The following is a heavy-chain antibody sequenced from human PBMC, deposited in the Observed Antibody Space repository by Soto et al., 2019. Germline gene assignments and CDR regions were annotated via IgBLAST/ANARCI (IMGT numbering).Heavy chain of an antibody. CDR2: IYSGGST. Sequence: GGSLRLSCAASGFTVSSNYMSWVRQAPGKGLEWVSVIYSGGSTYYADSVKGRFTISRDNSKNTLYLQMNSLRAEDTAVYYCARENDYGGYARAFDIWGQGTMVTV. V-gene: IGHV3-53*01. CDR1: GFTVSSNY. J-gene: IGHJ3*02. D-gene: IGHD4-17*01. CDR3: ARENDYGGYARAFDI.